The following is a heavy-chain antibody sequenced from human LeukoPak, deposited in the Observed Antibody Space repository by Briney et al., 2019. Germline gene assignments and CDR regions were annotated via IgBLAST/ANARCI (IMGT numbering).Heavy chain of an antibody. CDR1: GYIFTSYY. CDR3: ARAGYDSSGYYSY. V-gene: IGHV1-46*01. CDR2: INPTGGST. J-gene: IGHJ4*02. D-gene: IGHD3-22*01. Sequence: ASVKVSCKASGYIFTSYYMHLLRQAPGQGLEWVGLINPTGGSTTYAQNFQGRVTMTRDTSTTTVYMEVSSLRSEDTAVYYCARAGYDSSGYYSYWGQGTLVTVSS.